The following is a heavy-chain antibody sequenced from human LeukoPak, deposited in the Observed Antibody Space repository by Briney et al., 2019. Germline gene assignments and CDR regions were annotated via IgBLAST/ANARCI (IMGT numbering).Heavy chain of an antibody. Sequence: SETLSLTCTVSGGSISSFSYYWGWIRQPPGKGLEWIGRIYYSGSTYYNPSLKSRVTISVDTSKNQFSLKLTSVTAADTAVFYCARQEVGATAFYFDSWGQGTLVTVSS. CDR1: GGSISSFSYY. V-gene: IGHV4-39*01. D-gene: IGHD1-26*01. J-gene: IGHJ4*02. CDR3: ARQEVGATAFYFDS. CDR2: IYYSGST.